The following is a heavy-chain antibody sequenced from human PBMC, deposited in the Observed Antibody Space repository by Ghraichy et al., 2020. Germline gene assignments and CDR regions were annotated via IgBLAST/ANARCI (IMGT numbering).Heavy chain of an antibody. CDR2: TWYDGSNT. CDR3: ARRISTSGYFGAFDI. D-gene: IGHD3-22*01. J-gene: IGHJ3*02. V-gene: IGHV3-33*01. Sequence: GESLNISCAASGFTFSSFGMHWVRQTPGKGLEWVSFTWYDGSNTYYADSVKGRFTISRDNSKNTLYLQMNGLRAEDTAVYYCARRISTSGYFGAFDIWGQGTMVTVSS. CDR1: GFTFSSFG.